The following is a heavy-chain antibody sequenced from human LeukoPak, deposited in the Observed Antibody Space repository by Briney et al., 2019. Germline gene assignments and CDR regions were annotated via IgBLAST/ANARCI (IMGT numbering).Heavy chain of an antibody. V-gene: IGHV4-59*03. Sequence: SETLSLTCTVSGGSFSNYFRGWVRHPPRRGLEWIGYVHNSGSTTYNPSLKSRGTIVLDTSRNQFSLRLSSVTAADTAVYYCTQGAGWLIDYWGQGILVSVSS. CDR2: VHNSGST. D-gene: IGHD3-16*01. CDR1: GGSFSNYF. J-gene: IGHJ4*02. CDR3: TQGAGWLIDY.